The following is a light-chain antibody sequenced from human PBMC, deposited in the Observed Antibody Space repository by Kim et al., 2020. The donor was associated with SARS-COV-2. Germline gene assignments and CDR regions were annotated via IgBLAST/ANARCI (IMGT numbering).Light chain of an antibody. J-gene: IGLJ1*01. CDR3: CSYTSRNTLV. Sequence: QSALTQPASVSGSPGQSITISCTGTTSDIGTHDYVSWYQQHPGKAPKLIIYDVSQRPSGVSNRFSGSKSANTASLTFSGLQAEDEADYYCCSYTSRNTLVFGTGTKVTVL. CDR2: DVS. CDR1: TSDIGTHDY. V-gene: IGLV2-14*01.